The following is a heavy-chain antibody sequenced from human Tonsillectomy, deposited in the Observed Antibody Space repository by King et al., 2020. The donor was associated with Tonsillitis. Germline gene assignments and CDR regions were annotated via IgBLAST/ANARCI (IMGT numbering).Heavy chain of an antibody. CDR3: ARDFYAGWFDP. D-gene: IGHD4-23*01. Sequence: QLQESGPALVKPSETLSLTCTVSGGSISTYYWSWIRQPPGKGLEWIGYIYDSGSTNYNPSLKSRVTISLDTSKNQFSLKLSSVTAADTAVYYCARDFYAGWFDPWGQGTLVTVSS. CDR1: GGSISTYY. V-gene: IGHV4-59*01. J-gene: IGHJ5*02. CDR2: IYDSGST.